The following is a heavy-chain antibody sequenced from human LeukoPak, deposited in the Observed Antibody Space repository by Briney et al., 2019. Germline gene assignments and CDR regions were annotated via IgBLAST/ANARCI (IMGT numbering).Heavy chain of an antibody. V-gene: IGHV3-23*01. Sequence: PGGPLRLSCAASGFTFSTYAISWVRQAPGEGLEWVSTITGGGGGTYYADSVKGRFTISRDDSKHTVYLEMNSLRAEDRAVYYCARRLLVGTTVRPYFDYWGQGTLVTVSS. CDR3: ARRLLVGTTVRPYFDY. J-gene: IGHJ4*02. CDR1: GFTFSTYA. CDR2: ITGGGGGT. D-gene: IGHD1-26*01.